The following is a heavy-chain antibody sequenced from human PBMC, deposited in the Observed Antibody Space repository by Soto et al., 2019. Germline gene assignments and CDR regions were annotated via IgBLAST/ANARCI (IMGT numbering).Heavy chain of an antibody. CDR1: GGSISSGDYY. Sequence: QVQLQESGPGLVKPSQTLSLTCTVSGGSISSGDYYWSWIRQPPGKGLEWIGYIYYSGSTYYNPSLKSRVAISVDTSKNQFSLKLSSVTAADTAVYYCARVRTAAGQIVYFDYWGQGTLVTVSS. CDR3: ARVRTAAGQIVYFDY. J-gene: IGHJ4*02. V-gene: IGHV4-30-4*01. D-gene: IGHD6-13*01. CDR2: IYYSGST.